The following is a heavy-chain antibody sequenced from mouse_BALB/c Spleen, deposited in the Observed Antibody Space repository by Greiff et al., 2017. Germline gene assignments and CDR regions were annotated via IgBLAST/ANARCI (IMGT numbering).Heavy chain of an antibody. Sequence: EVKLQESGPGLVKPSQSLSLTCTVTGYSITSDYAWNWIRQFPGNKLEWMGYISYSGSTSYNPSLKSRISITRDTSKNQFFLQLNSVTTEDTATYYCARPLLGGFAYWGQGTLVTVSA. V-gene: IGHV3-2*02. J-gene: IGHJ3*01. CDR1: GYSITSDYA. D-gene: IGHD2-10*01. CDR3: ARPLLGGFAY. CDR2: ISYSGST.